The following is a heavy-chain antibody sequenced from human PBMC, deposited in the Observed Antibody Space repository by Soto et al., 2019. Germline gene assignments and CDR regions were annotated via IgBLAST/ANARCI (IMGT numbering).Heavy chain of an antibody. D-gene: IGHD2-2*01. V-gene: IGHV1-2*02. CDR3: ARDTKIPANAIHDGR. Sequence: VEMVQSGAEVKKPGASVSVSCKASGYTFTDYFIHWVRQAPGQGLEWMGWINPNSGGTNYAPKFQGRVTMTRDTSITTVYLDLSRLRSDDTATYYCARDTKIPANAIHDGRWGQGTLVTVSS. CDR1: GYTFTDYF. J-gene: IGHJ4*02. CDR2: INPNSGGT.